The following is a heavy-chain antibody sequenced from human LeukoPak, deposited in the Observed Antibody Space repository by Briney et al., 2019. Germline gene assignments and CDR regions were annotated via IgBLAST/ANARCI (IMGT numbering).Heavy chain of an antibody. V-gene: IGHV3-72*01. D-gene: IGHD1-26*01. CDR3: GRSRAGAIDY. J-gene: IGHJ4*02. CDR1: GFTLSDHY. CDR2: TRNEANSYST. Sequence: RGSPRLSCAASGFTLSDHYMDWVRQAPGKGLEWVGRTRNEANSYSTEYAASVKGRFTISRDESKNSLYLQMNSLKTEDTAVYYCGRSRAGAIDYWGQGTLVTVSS.